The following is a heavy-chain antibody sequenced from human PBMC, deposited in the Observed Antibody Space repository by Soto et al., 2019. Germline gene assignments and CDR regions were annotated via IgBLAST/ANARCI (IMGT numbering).Heavy chain of an antibody. CDR2: ISGSGGST. V-gene: IGHV3-23*01. CDR3: ARGPHGYSYGDS. CDR1: GFTFSNYA. Sequence: PGGSLRLSCAASGFTFSNYAVTWVRQAPGKGLEWVSTISGSGGSTYYSDSVKGRFTISRDNSKNTLYLQMNSLRAEDTAVYYCARGPHGYSYGDSWGQGTLVTVSS. D-gene: IGHD5-18*01. J-gene: IGHJ5*01.